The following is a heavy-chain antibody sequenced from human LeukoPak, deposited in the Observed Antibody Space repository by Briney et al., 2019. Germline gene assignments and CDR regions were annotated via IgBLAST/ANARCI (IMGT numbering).Heavy chain of an antibody. V-gene: IGHV1-2*02. J-gene: IGHJ4*02. D-gene: IGHD6-13*01. CDR3: AKCTGYSSSWYDY. Sequence: GASVKVSCKASGYTFTGYYMHWVRQAPGQGLEWMGWINPNSGGTNYAQKFQGRVTMTRDTSISTAYMELSRLRSDDTAVYYCAKCTGYSSSWYDYWGQGTLVTVSS. CDR1: GYTFTGYY. CDR2: INPNSGGT.